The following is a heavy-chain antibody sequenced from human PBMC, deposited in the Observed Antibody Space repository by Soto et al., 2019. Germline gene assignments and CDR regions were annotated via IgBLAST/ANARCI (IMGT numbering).Heavy chain of an antibody. CDR3: ARSSMVRGVILNWFDP. Sequence: SETLSLTCAVYGGSFSGYYWSWIRQPPGKGLEWIGEINHSGSTNYNPSLKSRVTISVDTSKNQFSLKLSSVTAADTAVYYCARSSMVRGVILNWFDPWGQGTLVTVS. D-gene: IGHD3-10*01. V-gene: IGHV4-34*01. CDR1: GGSFSGYY. CDR2: INHSGST. J-gene: IGHJ5*02.